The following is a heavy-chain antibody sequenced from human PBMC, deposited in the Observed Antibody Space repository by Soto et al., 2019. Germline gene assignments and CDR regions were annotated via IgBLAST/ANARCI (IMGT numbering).Heavy chain of an antibody. J-gene: IGHJ5*02. CDR2: IYYSGST. CDR3: AGSGVITMVTRRRRNWFDP. V-gene: IGHV4-59*12. CDR1: GGSISSYY. Sequence: SETLSLTCTVSGGSISSYYWSWIRQPPGKGLEWIGYIYYSGSTNYNPSLKSRVTISVDTSKNQFSLKLSSVTAADTAVYYCAGSGVITMVTRRRRNWFDPWGQGTLVTVSS. D-gene: IGHD3-10*01.